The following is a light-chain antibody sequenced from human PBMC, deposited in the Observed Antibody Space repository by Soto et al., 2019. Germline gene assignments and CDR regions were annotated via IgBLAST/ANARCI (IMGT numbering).Light chain of an antibody. Sequence: DIQMTQSPSTLSASVGARVTITCRASQSINNWLAWYQQKPGETPKLLIYKASTLESGVPSRFSGSGSGTEFTLTISCLQPDDVATYHCQQYNSYSQFTFGPGTKVDSK. CDR3: QQYNSYSQFT. CDR2: KAS. J-gene: IGKJ3*01. V-gene: IGKV1-5*03. CDR1: QSINNW.